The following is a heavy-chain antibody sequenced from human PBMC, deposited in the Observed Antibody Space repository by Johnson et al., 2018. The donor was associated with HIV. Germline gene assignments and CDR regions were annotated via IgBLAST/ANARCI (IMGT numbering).Heavy chain of an antibody. J-gene: IGHJ3*02. CDR1: GFTFDDYG. V-gene: IGHV3-20*04. D-gene: IGHD4-11*01. Sequence: VQLVESGGGVVRPGGSLRLSCAASGFTFDDYGMSWVRQAPGKGLEWVSGINWNGGSTGYADSVKGRFTISRDNSKNTLYLQMNSLRAEDTAVYYFAKMEFDYSNYAAPLSLHDAFDIWGQGTMVTVSS. CDR3: AKMEFDYSNYAAPLSLHDAFDI. CDR2: INWNGGST.